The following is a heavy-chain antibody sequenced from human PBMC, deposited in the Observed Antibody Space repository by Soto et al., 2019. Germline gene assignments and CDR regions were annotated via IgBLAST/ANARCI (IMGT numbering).Heavy chain of an antibody. CDR1: GFTFSNYV. J-gene: IGHJ6*02. CDR2: ISGSGGST. D-gene: IGHD3-10*01. Sequence: EVQLLESGGGLVQPGGSLRLSCAASGFTFSNYVMTWVRQAPGKGLEGVSGISGSGGSTYYADSVKGRLTISRDNSKNTLYLQITSLRAEDTDVYYCATRDGSGSSRRLYYYYGLDVWGQGTTVTVSS. CDR3: ATRDGSGSSRRLYYYYGLDV. V-gene: IGHV3-23*01.